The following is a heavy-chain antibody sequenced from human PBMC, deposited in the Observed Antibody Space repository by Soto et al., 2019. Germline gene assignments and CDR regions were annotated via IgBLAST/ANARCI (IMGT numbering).Heavy chain of an antibody. CDR2: ISSTTSDT. D-gene: IGHD6-19*01. Sequence: GGSLRLSCAASGFSFSSYSMNWVRQAPGKGLEWVSSISSTTSDTFYADSVKGRFTISRDNAKNSLYLQMNSLRAEDTAVYYCVRDFVAATGFFEYWGPGTLVTVSP. J-gene: IGHJ4*02. CDR3: VRDFVAATGFFEY. V-gene: IGHV3-21*01. CDR1: GFSFSSYS.